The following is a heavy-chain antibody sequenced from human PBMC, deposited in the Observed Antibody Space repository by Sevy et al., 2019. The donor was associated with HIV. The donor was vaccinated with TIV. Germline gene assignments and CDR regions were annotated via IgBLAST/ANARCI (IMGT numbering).Heavy chain of an antibody. CDR2: IYHSGTT. V-gene: IGHV4-38-2*02. D-gene: IGHD3-9*01. CDR3: ARDNAILTPRAFDI. Sequence: SETLSLTCTVSVYSISSGYNWGWIRQPPGKGLEWIASIYHSGTTDYNPSLKSRVTISQDKSKKVFSLRLRSVTAADTAVYYCARDNAILTPRAFDIWGQGTMVTVSS. CDR1: VYSISSGYN. J-gene: IGHJ3*02.